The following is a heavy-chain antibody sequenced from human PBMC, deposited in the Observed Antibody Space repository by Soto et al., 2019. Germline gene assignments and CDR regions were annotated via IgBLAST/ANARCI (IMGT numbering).Heavy chain of an antibody. J-gene: IGHJ4*02. D-gene: IGHD2-15*01. V-gene: IGHV1-69*01. CDR3: ARDSKLCSGGSCYLFDY. CDR1: GGTFSSYA. CDR2: IIPIFGTA. Sequence: QVQLVQSGAEVKKPGSSVKVSCKASGGTFSSYAISWVRQAPGQGLEWMGGIIPIFGTANYAQKFQGRVTITADESTITAYMELSSLRSEDTAVYYCARDSKLCSGGSCYLFDYWGQGTLVTVSS.